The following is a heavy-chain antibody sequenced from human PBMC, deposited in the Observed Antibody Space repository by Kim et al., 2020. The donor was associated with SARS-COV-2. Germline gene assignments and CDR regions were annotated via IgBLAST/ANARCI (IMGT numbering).Heavy chain of an antibody. D-gene: IGHD4-17*01. V-gene: IGHV4-39*01. Sequence: SLKSRVTISVDTSKNQFSLKLSSVTAADTAVYYCARHISDYGDYRPDFDYWGQGTLVTVSS. J-gene: IGHJ4*02. CDR3: ARHISDYGDYRPDFDY.